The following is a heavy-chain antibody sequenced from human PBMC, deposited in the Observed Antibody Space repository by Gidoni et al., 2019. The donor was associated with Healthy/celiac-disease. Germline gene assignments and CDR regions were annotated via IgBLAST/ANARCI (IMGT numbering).Heavy chain of an antibody. CDR1: GGSFSGYY. V-gene: IGHV4-34*01. Sequence: QVQLQQWGAGLLKPSETLSLTCAVYGGSFSGYYWSWIRQPPGTGLEWIGEINHSGSTNYNPSLKSRVTISVDTSKNQFSLKLSSVTAADTAVYYCARGLGRYSSGWYDGAGRGTSSHLRNWFDPWGQGTLVTVSS. D-gene: IGHD6-19*01. J-gene: IGHJ5*02. CDR2: INHSGST. CDR3: ARGLGRYSSGWYDGAGRGTSSHLRNWFDP.